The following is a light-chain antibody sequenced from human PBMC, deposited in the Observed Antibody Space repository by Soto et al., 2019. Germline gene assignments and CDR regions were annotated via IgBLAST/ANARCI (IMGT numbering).Light chain of an antibody. CDR1: QSVSSN. CDR2: GAS. CDR3: QQRSNWPQIT. V-gene: IGKV3-11*01. J-gene: IGKJ5*01. Sequence: EIVLTQSPATLSVSPGERATLSCRASQSVSSNLAWYQQKPGQAPRLLIYGASTRATGIPARFSGSGSGTDYTLTISSLEPEDFAVYYCQQRSNWPQITCGQGTRLEI.